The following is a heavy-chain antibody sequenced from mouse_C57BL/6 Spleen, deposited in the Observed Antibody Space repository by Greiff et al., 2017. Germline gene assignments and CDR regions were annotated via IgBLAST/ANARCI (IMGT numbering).Heavy chain of an antibody. CDR3: ARMNYYGSSLIALDD. CDR1: GYSFTDYN. V-gene: IGHV1-39*01. Sequence: VQLQQSGPELVKPGASVKISCKASGYSFTDYNMNWVKQSNGKSLEWMGVINPNGGTTSYTQKFKGKATLTVDKSSSTAYMQLNSLTSEDSAVYYCARMNYYGSSLIALDDWGQGTTLTVAS. CDR2: INPNGGTT. D-gene: IGHD1-1*01. J-gene: IGHJ2*01.